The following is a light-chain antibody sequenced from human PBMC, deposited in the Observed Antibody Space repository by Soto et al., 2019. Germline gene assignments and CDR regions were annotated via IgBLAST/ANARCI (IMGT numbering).Light chain of an antibody. CDR3: SSYTSATTYV. CDR1: SSDVGAYNY. CDR2: DVS. Sequence: QSVLTQPASVSGSPGQSITISCTGTSSDVGAYNYDSWYQQYPGEAPKVIIYDVSHRPAGVSNRFPGSKSGNTASLTISGLQTQDEADYYCSSYTSATTYVFGAGTKLTVL. V-gene: IGLV2-14*01. J-gene: IGLJ1*01.